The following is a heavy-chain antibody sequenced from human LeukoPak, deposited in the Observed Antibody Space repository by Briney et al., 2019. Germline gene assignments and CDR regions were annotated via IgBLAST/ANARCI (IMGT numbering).Heavy chain of an antibody. CDR1: GYTFTNYG. CDR3: ARKPTAYPNDY. Sequence: GASVNVSCKASGYTFTNYGISWVRQAPGQGLEWMGWISAYNGSTNYAQRLQGRVTVTTETSTSTAYMELRSLRPDDTAIYYCARKPTAYPNDYWGQGTLVTVSS. V-gene: IGHV1-18*04. CDR2: ISAYNGST. J-gene: IGHJ4*02. D-gene: IGHD4/OR15-4a*01.